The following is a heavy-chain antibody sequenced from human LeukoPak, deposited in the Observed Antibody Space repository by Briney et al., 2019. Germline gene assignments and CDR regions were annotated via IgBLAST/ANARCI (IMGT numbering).Heavy chain of an antibody. D-gene: IGHD2/OR15-2a*01. Sequence: SETLSLTCTVSGGSLSSYYWSWIRQPPGKALGWIGYVSYSGSTKYSPSLKSRVTMSVDTSKNQFSLNLRSVTAADTAVYYCARHRQYDADAFDVWGQGTVVPVSS. J-gene: IGHJ3*01. V-gene: IGHV4-59*08. CDR2: VSYSGST. CDR3: ARHRQYDADAFDV. CDR1: GGSLSSYY.